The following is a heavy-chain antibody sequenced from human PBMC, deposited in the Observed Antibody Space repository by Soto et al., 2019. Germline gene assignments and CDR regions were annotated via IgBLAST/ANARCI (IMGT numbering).Heavy chain of an antibody. J-gene: IGHJ4*02. V-gene: IGHV4-34*01. CDR3: ARDKITGLFDY. CDR1: GGAFSGYY. D-gene: IGHD2-8*02. Sequence: QVQLQQWGAGLLKPSETLSLTCAVYGGAFSGYYWTWIRQPPGTGLVWIGEINHSGSTNYNPSLKCRVTIAVDTSKDQFSLKLTSVTSAKTVVYYCARDKITGLFDYWGQGTLVTVSS. CDR2: INHSGST.